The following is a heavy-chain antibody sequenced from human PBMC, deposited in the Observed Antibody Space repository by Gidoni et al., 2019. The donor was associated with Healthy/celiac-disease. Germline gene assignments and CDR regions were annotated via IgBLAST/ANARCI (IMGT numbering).Heavy chain of an antibody. CDR3: ARDPSRDYGDYETPLYYFDY. Sequence: QLQLQESGPGLVKPSETLSLTCTVSGGSISSSSYYWGWIRQPPGKGLEWIGSIYYSGSTYYNPSLKSRVTISVDTSKNQFSLKLSSVTAADTAVYYCARDPSRDYGDYETPLYYFDYWGQGTLVTVSS. CDR1: GGSISSSSYY. D-gene: IGHD4-17*01. CDR2: IYYSGST. V-gene: IGHV4-39*07. J-gene: IGHJ4*02.